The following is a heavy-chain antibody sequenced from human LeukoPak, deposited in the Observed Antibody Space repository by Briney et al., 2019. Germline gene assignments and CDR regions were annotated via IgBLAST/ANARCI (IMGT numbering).Heavy chain of an antibody. CDR3: ARDPVGYSGYDYGGYDY. CDR1: GYTFTSYA. CDR2: INTNTGNP. Sequence: ASVKVPCKASGYTFTSYAMNWVRQAPGQGLEWMGWINTNTGNPTYAQGFTGRFVFSLDTSVSTAYLQISSLKAEDTAVYYCARDPVGYSGYDYGGYDYWGQGTLVTVSS. J-gene: IGHJ4*02. V-gene: IGHV7-4-1*02. D-gene: IGHD5-12*01.